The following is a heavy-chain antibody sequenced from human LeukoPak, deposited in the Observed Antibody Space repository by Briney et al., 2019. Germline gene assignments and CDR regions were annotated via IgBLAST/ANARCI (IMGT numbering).Heavy chain of an antibody. CDR1: GFTFSSYE. D-gene: IGHD2-15*01. CDR3: ARGREIGCSDFDY. Sequence: PGGSLRLSCAASGFTFSSYEMNWVRQAPGKGLEWVSYISSSGSTIYYADSVKGRFTISRDNAKNSLYLQMNSLRAEDTAVYYCARGREIGCSDFDYWGQGTLATVSS. V-gene: IGHV3-48*03. J-gene: IGHJ4*02. CDR2: ISSSGSTI.